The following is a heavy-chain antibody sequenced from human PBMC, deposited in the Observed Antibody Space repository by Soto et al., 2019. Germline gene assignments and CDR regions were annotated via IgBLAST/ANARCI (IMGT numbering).Heavy chain of an antibody. CDR1: GGSISSSSYY. D-gene: IGHD5-18*01. J-gene: IGHJ4*02. Sequence: PSETLSLTCTVAGGSISSSSYYWGWIRQPPGKGLEWIGSIYYSGSTYYNPSLKSRVTISVDTSKNQFSLKLSSVTAADTAVYYCARHYLVDTDIVTFPYYFDYWGQGTLVTVSS. CDR3: ARHYLVDTDIVTFPYYFDY. CDR2: IYYSGST. V-gene: IGHV4-39*01.